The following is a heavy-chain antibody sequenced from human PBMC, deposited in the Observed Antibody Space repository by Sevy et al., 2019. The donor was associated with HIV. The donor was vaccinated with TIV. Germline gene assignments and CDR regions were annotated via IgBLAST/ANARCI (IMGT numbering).Heavy chain of an antibody. CDR1: GFTFSSYW. V-gene: IGHV3-7*01. J-gene: IGHJ4*02. D-gene: IGHD6-19*01. CDR2: IKQDGSEK. CDR3: ASLVAVAGTWLFDY. Sequence: GGSLRLSCAASGFTFSSYWMSWVRQAPGKGLEWVANIKQDGSEKYYVDSVKDRFTISRDNAKNSLYLQMNSLRAEDTAVYYCASLVAVAGTWLFDYWGQGTLVTVSS.